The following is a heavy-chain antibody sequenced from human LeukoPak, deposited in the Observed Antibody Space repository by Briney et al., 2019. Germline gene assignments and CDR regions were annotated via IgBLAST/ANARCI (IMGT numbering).Heavy chain of an antibody. D-gene: IGHD2-2*01. J-gene: IGHJ4*02. CDR1: GYTFTSYY. CDR2: INPSGGST. CDR3: ARSHVANGLVVPAAIPPQAFDY. V-gene: IGHV1-46*03. Sequence: GASVKVSCKASGYTFTSYYMHRVRQAPGQGLEWMGIINPSGGSTSYAQKFQGRVTMTRDTSTSTVYMELSSLRSGDTAVYYCARSHVANGLVVPAAIPPQAFDYWGQGTLVTVSS.